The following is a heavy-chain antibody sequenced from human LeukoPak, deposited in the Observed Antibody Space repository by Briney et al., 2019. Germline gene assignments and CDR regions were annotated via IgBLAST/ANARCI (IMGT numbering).Heavy chain of an antibody. CDR1: GFTFSSYW. J-gene: IGHJ4*02. CDR2: IKQDGSEK. Sequence: PGGSLRLSCAASGFTFSSYWMSWVRQAPGKGLEWVANIKQDGSEKYYVDSMKGRFTISRDNAKNSLYLEMNSLRDEDTAVYYCARAMRSGYDYWGQGTLVTVSS. D-gene: IGHD5-12*01. V-gene: IGHV3-7*02. CDR3: ARAMRSGYDY.